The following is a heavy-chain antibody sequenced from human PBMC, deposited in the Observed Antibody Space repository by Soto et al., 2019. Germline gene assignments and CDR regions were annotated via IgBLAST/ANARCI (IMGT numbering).Heavy chain of an antibody. J-gene: IGHJ6*02. CDR3: AKGRVLPYGMDA. CDR1: GFTFSSYA. Sequence: PSGSLRLSCAASGFTFSSYAMTWVRQAPGKGLEWVSGIIGSGGSPHYADPVKGRFTISRDDYKNTLYLQMNRLRAEDTAVYYCAKGRVLPYGMDAWGQGTTVTVSS. CDR2: IIGSGGSP. V-gene: IGHV3-23*01.